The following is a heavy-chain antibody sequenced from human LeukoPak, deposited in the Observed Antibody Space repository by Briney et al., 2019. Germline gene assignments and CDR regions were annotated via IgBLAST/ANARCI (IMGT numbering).Heavy chain of an antibody. V-gene: IGHV1-2*06. D-gene: IGHD3-10*01. CDR3: AASITMVREGPSFGY. CDR2: INPNSGGT. Sequence: GASVKVSCKASGYTFTGYYMHWVRQAPGQGLEWMGRINPNSGGTNYAQKFQGRVTMTRDTSISTAYMELSRLRSDDTAVYYCAASITMVREGPSFGYWGQGTLVTVSS. CDR1: GYTFTGYY. J-gene: IGHJ4*02.